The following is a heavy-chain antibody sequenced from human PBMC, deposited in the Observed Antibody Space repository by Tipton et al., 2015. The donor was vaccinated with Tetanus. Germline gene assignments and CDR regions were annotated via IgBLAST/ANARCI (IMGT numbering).Heavy chain of an antibody. Sequence: TLSLTCAVSGGSFTSGDFYWSWIRQSPGKGLEWIGSIYSSGSANYNPSLKSRVTISQDTSKNQFSLKLTSVTAADTAVYYCATGRSPAYYSDYRDSVWDYDIWGQGTRVPVSS. CDR1: GGSFTSGDFY. D-gene: IGHD3-10*01. CDR3: ATGRSPAYYSDYRDSVWDYDI. J-gene: IGHJ3*02. CDR2: IYSSGSA. V-gene: IGHV4-30-4*01.